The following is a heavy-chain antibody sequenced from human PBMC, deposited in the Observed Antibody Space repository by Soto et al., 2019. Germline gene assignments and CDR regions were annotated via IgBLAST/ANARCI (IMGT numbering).Heavy chain of an antibody. Sequence: QVQLQESGPGLVKPSETLSLTCTVSGGSISSYYWSWIRQPPGKGLEWIGYIYYSGSTNYNPSLKSRVTISVDTSKNQCSLKLSSVTAADTAVYYCARLVDGSSLFFDYWGQGTLVTVAS. CDR3: ARLVDGSSLFFDY. J-gene: IGHJ4*02. D-gene: IGHD6-13*01. CDR1: GGSISSYY. V-gene: IGHV4-59*08. CDR2: IYYSGST.